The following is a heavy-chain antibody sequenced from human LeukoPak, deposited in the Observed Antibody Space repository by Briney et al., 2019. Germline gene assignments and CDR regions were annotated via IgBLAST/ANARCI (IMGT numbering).Heavy chain of an antibody. J-gene: IGHJ4*02. CDR3: ARAVTDSSGWAQYYFDY. D-gene: IGHD6-19*01. Sequence: GASVKVSCKASGGTFSSYAISWVRQAPGQGLEWMGGIIPIFGTANYAQKFQGRITITADESTSTAYMELSSLRSEDTAVYYCARAVTDSSGWAQYYFDYWGQGTLVTVSS. CDR2: IIPIFGTA. V-gene: IGHV1-69*13. CDR1: GGTFSSYA.